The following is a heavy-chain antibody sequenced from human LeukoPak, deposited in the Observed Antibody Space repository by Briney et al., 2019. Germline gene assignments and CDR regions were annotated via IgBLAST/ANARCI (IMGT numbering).Heavy chain of an antibody. CDR3: AKATPLSIAVAGTSDY. CDR1: GFTFSSYS. D-gene: IGHD6-19*01. J-gene: IGHJ4*02. Sequence: GGSLRLSCAASGFTFSSYSMNWVRQAPGKGLEWVSSISSSSSYIYYADSVKGRFTISRDNAKNSLYLQMNSLRAEDTAVYYCAKATPLSIAVAGTSDYWGQGTLVTVSS. V-gene: IGHV3-21*04. CDR2: ISSSSSYI.